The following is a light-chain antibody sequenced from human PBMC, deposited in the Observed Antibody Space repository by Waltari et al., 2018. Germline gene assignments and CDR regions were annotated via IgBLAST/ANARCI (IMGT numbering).Light chain of an antibody. J-gene: IGKJ2*01. CDR1: QTISTY. V-gene: IGKV1-39*01. CDR3: HQSHTVPHT. Sequence: DIQMTQSPSSLSASVGDSVTITCRASQTISTYLNWYQQTAGKAPKRLIYAASALQSGVPSRFRGSGSGTDFTLTITSLQPEDFATYYCHQSHTVPHTFGQGTKLEIK. CDR2: AAS.